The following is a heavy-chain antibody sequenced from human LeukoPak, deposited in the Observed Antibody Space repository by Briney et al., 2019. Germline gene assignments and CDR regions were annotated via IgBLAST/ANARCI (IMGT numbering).Heavy chain of an antibody. D-gene: IGHD2-2*01. J-gene: IGHJ6*03. CDR2: INPNSGGT. CDR1: GYTFTCYY. Sequence: ASVKVSCKASGYTFTCYYMHWVRQAPGQGREWMGWINPNSGGTNYAQKFQGRVTMTRDTSISTAYMELSRLRSDDTAVYYCARDRSADIVVVPAAKGSYYYYMDVWGKGTTVTVSS. V-gene: IGHV1-2*02. CDR3: ARDRSADIVVVPAAKGSYYYYMDV.